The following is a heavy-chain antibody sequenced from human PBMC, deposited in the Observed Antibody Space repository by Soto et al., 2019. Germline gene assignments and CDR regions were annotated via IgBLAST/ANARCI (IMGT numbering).Heavy chain of an antibody. D-gene: IGHD3-22*01. V-gene: IGHV4-59*01. CDR2: VYYTGST. CDR1: GDSISTFY. CDR3: ARGRTVRNYADDSSDYFYFFDY. J-gene: IGHJ4*01. Sequence: SETLSLTCTVSGDSISTFYWGWMRQSPGKELEWIGYVYYTGSTNYNPSLKSRVTISVDRSKNQFSLKLTSANAADAAVYYCARGRTVRNYADDSSDYFYFFDYWGHGTQVTVSS.